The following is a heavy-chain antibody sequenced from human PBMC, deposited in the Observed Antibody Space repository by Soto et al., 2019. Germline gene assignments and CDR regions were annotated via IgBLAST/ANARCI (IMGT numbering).Heavy chain of an antibody. CDR1: GGSVSRDNW. Sequence: SETLSLTCGVSGGSVSRDNWWSWVRQPPGKGLEWIWEIHHSGSTNYSPSLKSRVTMSVDKSRNQFSLKLTSVTAADTAVYYCAENGSYDLVNWGQGTRVTVSS. D-gene: IGHD3-16*01. J-gene: IGHJ4*02. CDR3: AENGSYDLVN. CDR2: IHHSGST. V-gene: IGHV4-4*02.